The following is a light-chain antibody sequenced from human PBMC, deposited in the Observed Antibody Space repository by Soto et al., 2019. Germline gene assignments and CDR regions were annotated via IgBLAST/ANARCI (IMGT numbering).Light chain of an antibody. CDR3: QSYDRSLSGCV. Sequence: QAVVTQPPSMSGAPGQRVTVSCTGSSSNIGAGYDVHWYQQLPGTAPKLVIYGNNNRPSGVPDRFSGSKSGTSASLAITGLQAEDEAIYYCQSYDRSLSGCVFGTGTKLTVL. CDR2: GNN. CDR1: SSNIGAGYD. V-gene: IGLV1-40*01. J-gene: IGLJ1*01.